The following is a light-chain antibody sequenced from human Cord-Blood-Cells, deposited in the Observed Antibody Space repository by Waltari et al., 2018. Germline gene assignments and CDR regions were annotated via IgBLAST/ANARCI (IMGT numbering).Light chain of an antibody. CDR3: SSYTSSSTWV. CDR1: SSDVGGYNY. CDR2: DVS. V-gene: IGLV2-14*03. Sequence: QSALTQPASVSGSPGQSIPISRPGTSSDVGGYNYVSWYQQHPGKAPKLMIYDVSNRPSGVSNRFSGSKSGNTASLTISGLQAEDEADYYCSSYTSSSTWVFGGGTKLTVL. J-gene: IGLJ3*02.